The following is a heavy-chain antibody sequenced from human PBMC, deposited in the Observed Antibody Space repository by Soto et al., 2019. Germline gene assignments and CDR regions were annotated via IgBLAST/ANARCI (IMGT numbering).Heavy chain of an antibody. V-gene: IGHV3-66*01. CDR3: ASLVTYGHSPDYFAY. Sequence: ELQLVESGGGLVQPGGSLRLSCIASGFSVSSSYMSWVRQGPGKGLEWVSIIYSGGTTYYADSVKGRFTISRDSSKNTLYLQMTSLRAEHTAVYYCASLVTYGHSPDYFAYWGQGTLVTVSS. J-gene: IGHJ4*02. D-gene: IGHD2-15*01. CDR1: GFSVSSSY. CDR2: IYSGGTT.